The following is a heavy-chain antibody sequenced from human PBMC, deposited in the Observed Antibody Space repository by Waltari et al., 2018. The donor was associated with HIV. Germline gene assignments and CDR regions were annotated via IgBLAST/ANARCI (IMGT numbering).Heavy chain of an antibody. CDR1: GGSFSGYY. CDR2: INHSGST. J-gene: IGHJ5*02. D-gene: IGHD3-16*01. V-gene: IGHV4-34*01. Sequence: QVQLQQWGAGLLKPSETLSLTCAVYGGSFSGYYWSWIRQPPGKGLEWIGEINHSGSTNYNPSLRSRVAMSLDTSRNQFSLKLTSVTVADTAFYYCARSPFTNVASIRKLGWLDPWGQGKLVTVSS. CDR3: ARSPFTNVASIRKLGWLDP.